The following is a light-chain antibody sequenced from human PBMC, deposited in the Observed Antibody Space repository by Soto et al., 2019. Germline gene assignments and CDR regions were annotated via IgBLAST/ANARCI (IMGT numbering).Light chain of an antibody. CDR1: QGISSW. V-gene: IGKV1-12*01. CDR3: QQFNTYPLT. CDR2: HAS. J-gene: IGKJ4*01. Sequence: DIQMTQSPSSVSASVGDRVTITCRASQGISSWLAWYQQKPGKAPKLLISHASDLAIGVPSRFSGRGSGTDFTLIISSLQPEDLATYYCQQFNTYPLTFGGGTKVEI.